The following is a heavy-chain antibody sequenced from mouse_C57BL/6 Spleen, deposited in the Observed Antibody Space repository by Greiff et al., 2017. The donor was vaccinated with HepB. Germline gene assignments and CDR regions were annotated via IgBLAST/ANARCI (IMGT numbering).Heavy chain of an antibody. J-gene: IGHJ1*03. CDR2: ISSGSSTI. V-gene: IGHV5-17*01. CDR3: ARGVYYYGSRYWYFDV. D-gene: IGHD1-1*01. Sequence: EVQLVESGGGLVKPGGSLKLSCAASGFTFSDYGMHWVRQAPEKGLEWVAYISSGSSTIYYADTVKGRFTISRDNAKNTLFLQMTSLRSEDTAMYYCARGVYYYGSRYWYFDVWGTGTTVTVSS. CDR1: GFTFSDYG.